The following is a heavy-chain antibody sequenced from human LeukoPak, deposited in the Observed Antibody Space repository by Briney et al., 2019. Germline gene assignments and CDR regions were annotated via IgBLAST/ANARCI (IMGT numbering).Heavy chain of an antibody. CDR2: VSGSGAHT. V-gene: IGHV3-23*01. J-gene: IGHJ3*02. D-gene: IGHD3-22*01. CDR3: AGSYDSSGYYYAFDI. CDR1: GFTFSSYA. Sequence: GGSLRLSCAASGFTFSSYAMTWVRQAPGKGLQWVSAVSGSGAHTYYADSVKGRFTISRDNAKNSLYLQMNSLRAEDTAVYYCAGSYDSSGYYYAFDIWGQGTMVTVSS.